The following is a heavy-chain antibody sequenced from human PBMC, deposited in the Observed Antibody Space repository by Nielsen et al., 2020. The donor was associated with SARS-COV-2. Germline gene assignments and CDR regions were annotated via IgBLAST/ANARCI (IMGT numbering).Heavy chain of an antibody. CDR1: GFTFDDNA. CDR2: ISWNSGSI. J-gene: IGHJ6*02. V-gene: IGHV3-9*01. D-gene: IGHD3-10*01. Sequence: GGSLRLSCAASGFTFDDNAMHWVRQAPGKGLEWVSGISWNSGSIGYADSVKGRFTISRDNAKNSLYLQMNSLRAEDTALYYCAKDGLWFGDPGEYYGMDVWGQGTTVTVSS. CDR3: AKDGLWFGDPGEYYGMDV.